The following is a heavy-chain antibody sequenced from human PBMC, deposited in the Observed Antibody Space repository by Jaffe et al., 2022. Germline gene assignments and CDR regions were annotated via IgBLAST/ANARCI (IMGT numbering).Heavy chain of an antibody. CDR2: IYTSGST. D-gene: IGHD3-10*01. V-gene: IGHV4-61*02. Sequence: QVQLQESGPGLVKPSQTLSLTCTVSGGSISSGSYYWSWIRQPAGKGLEWIGRIYTSGSTNYNPSLKSRVTISVDTSKNQFSLKLSSVTAADTAVYYCARDRSWFGELLLEGAFDPWGQGTLVTVSS. J-gene: IGHJ5*02. CDR1: GGSISSGSYY. CDR3: ARDRSWFGELLLEGAFDP.